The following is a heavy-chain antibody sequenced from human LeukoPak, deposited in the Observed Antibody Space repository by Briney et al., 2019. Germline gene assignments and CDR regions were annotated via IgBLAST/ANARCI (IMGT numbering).Heavy chain of an antibody. V-gene: IGHV3-30*18. CDR3: AKARWGAAAVFDP. J-gene: IGHJ5*02. CDR1: GFTFSSYG. CDR2: ISYDGSNK. Sequence: GGSLRLSCAASGFTFSSYGMHWVRQAPGKGLEWVAVISYDGSNKYYADSVKGRFTISRDNSKNTLYLQMNSLRAEDTAVYYCAKARWGAAAVFDPWGQGTLVTVSS. D-gene: IGHD6-13*01.